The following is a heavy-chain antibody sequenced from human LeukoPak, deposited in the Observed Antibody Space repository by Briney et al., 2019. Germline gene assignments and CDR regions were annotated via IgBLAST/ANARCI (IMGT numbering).Heavy chain of an antibody. CDR2: IWYDGSNK. Sequence: GGSLRLSCAASGFTFSSCGMHWVRQAPGKGLEWVAVIWYDGSNKYYADSVKGRFTISRDNSKNTLYLQMNSLRAEDTAVYYCAGDYDYVWGSYRTAFDYWGQGTLVTVSS. CDR1: GFTFSSCG. J-gene: IGHJ4*02. D-gene: IGHD3-16*02. V-gene: IGHV3-33*08. CDR3: AGDYDYVWGSYRTAFDY.